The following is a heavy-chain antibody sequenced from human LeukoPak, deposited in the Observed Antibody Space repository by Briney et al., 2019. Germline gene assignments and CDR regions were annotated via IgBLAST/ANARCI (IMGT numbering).Heavy chain of an antibody. D-gene: IGHD4-17*01. CDR1: GYTFTTYG. J-gene: IGHJ4*02. CDR2: ISTYNGNT. CDR3: ARDRIDTGTYFDY. Sequence: ASVKVSCKSSGYTFTTYGITWVRQAPGQGLEWMVWISTYNGNTNYAQKLQGRVTMTTDTSTSTAYMELRSLRSDDTAMYYCARDRIDTGTYFDYWGQGTLVTVSS. V-gene: IGHV1-18*01.